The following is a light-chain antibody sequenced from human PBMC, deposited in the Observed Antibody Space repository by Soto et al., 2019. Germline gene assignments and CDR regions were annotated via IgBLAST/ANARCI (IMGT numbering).Light chain of an antibody. J-gene: IGKJ2*03. Sequence: DIVLTQSPGTLSLSPGERATLSCRASQSVDSRYLAWYQQKPGQAPRLVIHAVSRRATGIPDRFSGSGSGTDFTLTISRLAPEDFAEYYCQQYGSSPRYSFGQGTKLEIK. CDR3: QQYGSSPRYS. V-gene: IGKV3-20*01. CDR1: QSVDSRY. CDR2: AVS.